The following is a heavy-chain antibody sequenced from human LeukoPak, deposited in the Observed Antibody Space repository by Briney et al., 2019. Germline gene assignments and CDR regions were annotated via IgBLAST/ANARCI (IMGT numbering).Heavy chain of an antibody. D-gene: IGHD2-2*01. V-gene: IGHV3-21*01. Sequence: GGSMRLSCAASGFTFTSYRMNWVRQAPGKGMEWVSSISSSSSYIYYADSVKGRLTISRDNAKNSLYLQMNRLRAEDTSVYYCARGGGYCSSTSYPLYYYYGMDVWGQGTTVTVSS. CDR1: GFTFTSYR. J-gene: IGHJ6*02. CDR2: ISSSSSYI. CDR3: ARGGGYCSSTSYPLYYYYGMDV.